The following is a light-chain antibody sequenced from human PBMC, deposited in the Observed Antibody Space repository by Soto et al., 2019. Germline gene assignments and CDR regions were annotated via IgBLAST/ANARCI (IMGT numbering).Light chain of an antibody. Sequence: QSALTQPASVSGSPGQSITISCTGTSSDVGSYHPVSWYQQYPGKAPKLMIYEGIKRPSGVSDRFSGSKSGYTASLTISGLQAEDEANYYCCSYAGSSSFVAFGGGTKVTFL. CDR3: CSYAGSSSFVA. CDR1: SSDVGSYHP. J-gene: IGLJ2*01. CDR2: EGI. V-gene: IGLV2-23*03.